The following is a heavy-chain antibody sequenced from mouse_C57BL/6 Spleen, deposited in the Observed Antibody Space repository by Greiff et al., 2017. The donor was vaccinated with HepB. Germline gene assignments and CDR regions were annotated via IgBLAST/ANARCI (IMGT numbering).Heavy chain of an antibody. CDR1: GYTFTEYT. CDR2: FYPGSGSI. J-gene: IGHJ4*01. V-gene: IGHV1-62-2*01. CDR3: ARHEEGIYYGNYLAMDY. Sequence: VQLQQSGAELVKPGASVKLSCKASGYTFTEYTIHWVKQRSGQGLEWIGWFYPGSGSIKYNEKFKDKATLTADKSSSTVYMELSRLTSEDSAVYFCARHEEGIYYGNYLAMDYWGQGTSVTVSS. D-gene: IGHD2-1*01.